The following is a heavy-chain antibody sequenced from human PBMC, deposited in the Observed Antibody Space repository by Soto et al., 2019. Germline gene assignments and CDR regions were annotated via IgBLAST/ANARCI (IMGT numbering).Heavy chain of an antibody. CDR2: ITPSSNYI. CDR3: HCSSFV. CDR1: GFTFSSYT. D-gene: IGHD6-6*01. J-gene: IGHJ4*02. Sequence: EVQLVESGGGLVKPRGSLRLSCAATGFTFSSYTMNWVRQAPGKGLEWVSSITPSSNYIYYADSVKGRFTISRDNAKNSLYLQMISLRAEDTAVYYSHCSSFVWGQGALVTVSS. V-gene: IGHV3-21*06.